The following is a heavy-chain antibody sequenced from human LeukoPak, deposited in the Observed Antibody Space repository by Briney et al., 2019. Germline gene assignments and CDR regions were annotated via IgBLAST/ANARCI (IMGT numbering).Heavy chain of an antibody. J-gene: IGHJ4*02. CDR1: GFTFSSYS. CDR3: AKDPGVPADY. Sequence: GGSLRLSCAASGFTFSSYSMNWVRQAPGKGLEWVSYISSSSSTIYYADSVKGRFTISRDNSKNTLYLQMNSLRAEDTAVYYCAKDPGVPADYWGQGTLVTVSS. V-gene: IGHV3-48*01. D-gene: IGHD7-27*01. CDR2: ISSSSSTI.